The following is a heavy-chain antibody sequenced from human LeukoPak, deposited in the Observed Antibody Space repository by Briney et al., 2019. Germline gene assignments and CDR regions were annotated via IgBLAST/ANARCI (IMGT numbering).Heavy chain of an antibody. V-gene: IGHV3-21*01. D-gene: IGHD1-26*01. J-gene: IGHJ4*02. Sequence: KTGGSLRLSCAASGFTFSSYSMNWVRQAPGKGLEWVSSISSSSSYIYYADSVKGRFTISRDNAKNSLYLQMNSLRAEDTAVYYCARESGDHEIGNSFDYWGQGTLVTVSS. CDR3: ARESGDHEIGNSFDY. CDR1: GFTFSSYS. CDR2: ISSSSSYI.